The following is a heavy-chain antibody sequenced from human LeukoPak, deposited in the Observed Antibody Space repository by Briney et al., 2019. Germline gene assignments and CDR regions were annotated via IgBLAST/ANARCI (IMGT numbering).Heavy chain of an antibody. V-gene: IGHV3-74*03. J-gene: IGHJ4*02. CDR1: GFAFSDYF. CDR3: VRGTNDWKGLDY. D-gene: IGHD1-1*01. CDR2: IHPHGRYA. Sequence: GGSLRLSCAASGFAFSDYFMHWVRQSPEKGLVWVSDIHPHGRYAAYADSVRGRFTISRDDAKNTLYLQINSLTSEDTAVYYCVRGTNDWKGLDYWGQGTLVTASS.